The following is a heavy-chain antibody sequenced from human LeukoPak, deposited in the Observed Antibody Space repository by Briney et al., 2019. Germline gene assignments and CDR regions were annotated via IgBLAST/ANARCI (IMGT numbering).Heavy chain of an antibody. J-gene: IGHJ2*01. V-gene: IGHV3-48*01. Sequence: GGSLRLSCAASGFTFSSYSMNWVRQAPGKGPEWLSYISSGGNTIYSADSVKGRFTISRDNAKNSLYLQMNTLRAEDTAVYYCARDNGYWYFDLWGRGTLVTVSS. CDR1: GFTFSSYS. CDR2: ISSGGNTI. CDR3: ARDNGYWYFDL.